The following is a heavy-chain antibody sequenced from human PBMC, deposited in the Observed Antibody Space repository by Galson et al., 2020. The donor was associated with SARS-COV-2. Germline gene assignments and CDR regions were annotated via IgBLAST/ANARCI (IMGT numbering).Heavy chain of an antibody. J-gene: IGHJ4*02. CDR3: AKGTAYYGSGSYSPGDY. CDR2: ISDSGGRT. CDR1: GSTFSSYA. V-gene: IGHV3-23*01. Sequence: GGSLRLSCAASGSTFSSYAMSWARQAPGKGLEWVSGISDSGGRTYYADPVKGRFTISRDNSKNTLYLQVNNLRAEDTAVYYCAKGTAYYGSGSYSPGDYRGQGTVVTVSS. D-gene: IGHD3-10*01.